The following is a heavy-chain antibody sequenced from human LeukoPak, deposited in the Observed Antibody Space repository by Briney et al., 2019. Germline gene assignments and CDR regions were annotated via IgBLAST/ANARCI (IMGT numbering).Heavy chain of an antibody. V-gene: IGHV1-2*02. CDR1: GYTFTSYY. CDR2: INPNGGGT. J-gene: IGHJ1*01. D-gene: IGHD3-22*01. CDR3: ARALYYDSSGYYSSSYYYFQH. Sequence: ASVKVSCKASGYTFTSYYLHWVRQAPGQGLEWMGWINPNGGGTNYAQKLQGRVTMTRDTSISTAYMELSRLRSDDTAEYYCARALYYDSSGYYSSSYYYFQHWGQGTLVTVSS.